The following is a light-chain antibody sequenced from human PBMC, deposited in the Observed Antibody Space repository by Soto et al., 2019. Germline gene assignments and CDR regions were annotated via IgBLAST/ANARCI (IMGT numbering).Light chain of an antibody. Sequence: DVVMPQSPLSLPVTLGQPASISCRSSQSLVYSDGIAYLSWFQQRPGQSPRRLIYKASNRDSGAPDGFSGSGSRTDFTLQMYRVAAEDVGIYYCMQGTHWTPTFGRGARVEIK. CDR1: QSLVYSDGIAY. CDR3: MQGTHWTPT. J-gene: IGKJ1*01. CDR2: KAS. V-gene: IGKV2-30*01.